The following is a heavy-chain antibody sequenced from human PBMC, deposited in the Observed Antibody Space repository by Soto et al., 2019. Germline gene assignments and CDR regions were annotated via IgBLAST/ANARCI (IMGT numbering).Heavy chain of an antibody. CDR1: GGTFSSYA. CDR2: IIPIFGTA. J-gene: IGHJ4*02. D-gene: IGHD6-13*01. Sequence: SVKVSCKVSGGTFSSYAISWVRQAPGKGLEWMGGIIPIFGTANYAQKFQGRVTITADESTSTAYMELISLRSEDTAVYYCARGHGSWTGYYFDYWGQGTLVTVSS. V-gene: IGHV1-69*13. CDR3: ARGHGSWTGYYFDY.